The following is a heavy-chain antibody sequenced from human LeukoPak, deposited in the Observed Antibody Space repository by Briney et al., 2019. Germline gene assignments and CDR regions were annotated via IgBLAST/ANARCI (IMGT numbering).Heavy chain of an antibody. Sequence: GSLRLSCAASGFTFSYYHMSWIRQAPGKGLEWVSSISSSSSYIYYADSVKGRFTISRDNAKNSLYLQMNSLRAEDTAVYYCARDHTHDDSNWWGQGTLVTVSS. CDR2: ISSSSSYI. D-gene: IGHD3-22*01. V-gene: IGHV3-21*01. CDR3: ARDHTHDDSNW. CDR1: GFTFSYYH. J-gene: IGHJ4*02.